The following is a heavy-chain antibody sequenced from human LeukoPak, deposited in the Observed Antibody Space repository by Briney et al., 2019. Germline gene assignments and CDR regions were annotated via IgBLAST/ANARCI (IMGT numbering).Heavy chain of an antibody. CDR3: TRWIAARPFDY. Sequence: GGSLRLSCAASGFTFSGSAMHWVRQASGKGLEWVGRIRSKANSYATAYAASVKGRFTISRDDPKNTAYLQMNSLKTEDTAVYYCTRWIAARPFDYWGQGTLVTVSS. J-gene: IGHJ4*02. V-gene: IGHV3-73*01. CDR1: GFTFSGSA. D-gene: IGHD6-6*01. CDR2: IRSKANSYAT.